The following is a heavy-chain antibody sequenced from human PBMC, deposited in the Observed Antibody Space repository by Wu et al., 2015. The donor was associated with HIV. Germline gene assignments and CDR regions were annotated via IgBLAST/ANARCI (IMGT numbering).Heavy chain of an antibody. CDR2: ISAYNGNT. J-gene: IGHJ4*02. Sequence: QVQLVQSGAEVKKPGASVKVSCKASGYTFTSYGISWVRQAPGQGLEWMGWISAYNGNTNYAQKLQGRVTMTTDTSTSTAYMELRSLRSDDTAVYYCARDRRLRGLFGSGRGWYSWGQGTLVTVSS. D-gene: IGHD6-19*01. V-gene: IGHV1-18*01. CDR1: GYTFTSYG. CDR3: ARDRRLRGLFGSGRGWYS.